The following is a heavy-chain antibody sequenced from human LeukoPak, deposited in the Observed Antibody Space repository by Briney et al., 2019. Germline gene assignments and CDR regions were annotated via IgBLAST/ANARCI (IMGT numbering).Heavy chain of an antibody. J-gene: IGHJ4*02. CDR1: GYRFTTDW. V-gene: IGHV5-51*01. D-gene: IGHD2-21*02. CDR2: IYPGDSNT. Sequence: GESLRISCKVSGYRFTTDWIGWVRQMPGKGLEWMGIIYPGDSNTRYSPSFQGQVTISADKSISTAYLQWTSLKASDTAIYYCARQPLVRDCGGDCEFDYWGQGTRVSVSS. CDR3: ARQPLVRDCGGDCEFDY.